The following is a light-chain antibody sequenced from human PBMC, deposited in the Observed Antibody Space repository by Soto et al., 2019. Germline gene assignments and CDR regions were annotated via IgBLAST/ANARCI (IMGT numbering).Light chain of an antibody. J-gene: IGKJ1*01. Sequence: VQMTQSPSTLSASVGDRVTITCRASQSINSWLAWYQQKPGRAPKVLIYKASSLQSGVPSRFSGRGSGTEFTLTISSLQPDDFATYYCQQYNSHSTFGQGTKVEVK. CDR2: KAS. CDR3: QQYNSHST. V-gene: IGKV1-5*03. CDR1: QSINSW.